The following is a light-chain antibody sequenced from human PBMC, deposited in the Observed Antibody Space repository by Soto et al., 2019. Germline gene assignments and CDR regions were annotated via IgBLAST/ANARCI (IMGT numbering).Light chain of an antibody. J-gene: IGLJ1*01. CDR1: SSNIGSNT. CDR3: AAWDDSLNGLYV. CDR2: SNN. Sequence: TVMTPPRSTSCTPGETVTISCSGSSSNIGSNTVNWYQQLPGTAPKLLIYSNNQRPSGVPDRFSGSKSGTSASLAISGLQSEDEADYYCAAWDDSLNGLYVFGTGTKVTVL. V-gene: IGLV1-44*01.